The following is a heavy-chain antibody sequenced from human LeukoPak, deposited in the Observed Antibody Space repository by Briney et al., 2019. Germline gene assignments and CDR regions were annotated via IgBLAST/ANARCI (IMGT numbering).Heavy chain of an antibody. J-gene: IGHJ4*02. CDR2: ISYDGSNK. Sequence: GRSLRLSCAASGFTFSSYAMHWVRQAPGKGLEWVAVISYDGSNKYYADSVKGRFTISRDNSKNTLYLQMNSLRAEDTAVYYCARDLGLGSSDYWGQGTLVTVSS. CDR1: GFTFSSYA. V-gene: IGHV3-30*04. CDR3: ARDLGLGSSDY. D-gene: IGHD3-10*01.